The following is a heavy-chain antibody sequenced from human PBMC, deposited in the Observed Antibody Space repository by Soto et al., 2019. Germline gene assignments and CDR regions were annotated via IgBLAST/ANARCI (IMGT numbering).Heavy chain of an antibody. CDR2: INPNSGGT. V-gene: IGHV1-2*04. CDR3: ARGYCSSTSCHFDY. Sequence: QVQLVQSGAEVKKPGASMKVSCKASGYTFTGQYIHWVRQAPGQGLEWMGWINPNSGGTNYAQKFQGWVTRTRDTAISTAYMELSRLRSDDTAVYYCARGYCSSTSCHFDYWGKGTLVTVSS. CDR1: GYTFTGQY. D-gene: IGHD2-2*01. J-gene: IGHJ4*02.